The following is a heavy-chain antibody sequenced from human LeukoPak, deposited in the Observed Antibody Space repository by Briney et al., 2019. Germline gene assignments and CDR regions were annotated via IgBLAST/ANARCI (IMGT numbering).Heavy chain of an antibody. J-gene: IGHJ3*02. CDR1: GYTFTSYG. V-gene: IGHV1-18*01. Sequence: ASVKVSCKASGYTFTSYGISWVRQAPGQGLEWMGWISAYNGNTNYAQKFQGRVTMTRDTSISTAYMELSRLRSDDTAVYCCARGTRKKWELPDAFDIWGQGTMVTVSS. CDR3: ARGTRKKWELPDAFDI. CDR2: ISAYNGNT. D-gene: IGHD1-26*01.